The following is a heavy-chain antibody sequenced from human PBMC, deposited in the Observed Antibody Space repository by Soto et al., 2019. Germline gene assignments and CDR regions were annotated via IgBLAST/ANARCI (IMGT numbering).Heavy chain of an antibody. CDR3: ARERVTMVRGVTHYYYGMDV. V-gene: IGHV1-69*06. Sequence: QVQLVQSGAELKKPGSSVKVSCKASGGTFSSYAISWVRQAPGQGLEWMGGIIPIFGTANYAQKFQGRVTITADKSTSTAYMELSSLRSEDTAVYYCARERVTMVRGVTHYYYGMDVWGQGTTVTVSS. CDR1: GGTFSSYA. D-gene: IGHD3-10*01. CDR2: IIPIFGTA. J-gene: IGHJ6*02.